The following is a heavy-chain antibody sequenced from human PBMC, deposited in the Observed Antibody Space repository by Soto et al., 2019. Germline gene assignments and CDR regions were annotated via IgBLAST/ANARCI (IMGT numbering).Heavy chain of an antibody. D-gene: IGHD1-26*01. CDR2: TRSKANSYTT. CDR3: VAETVGTGSY. Sequence: EVQVVESGGGLVQPGGSLRLSCAASGFTFSDHDMDWVRQAPGKGLEWVGRTRSKANSYTTEYAASVKGRFTISRDDSRSSLYLQMNSLNTEDTAVYYCVAETVGTGSYWGQGTLVTVSS. V-gene: IGHV3-72*01. J-gene: IGHJ4*02. CDR1: GFTFSDHD.